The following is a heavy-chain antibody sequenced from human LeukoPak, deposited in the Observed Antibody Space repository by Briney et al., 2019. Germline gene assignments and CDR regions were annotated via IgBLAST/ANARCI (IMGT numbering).Heavy chain of an antibody. CDR1: GFPFRTYD. D-gene: IGHD1-14*01. CDR2: IGTSGGT. Sequence: AGGSLRLSCAASGFPFRTYDMHWVGQATGKGLEWVSAIGTSGGTYYADSVVGRFTISRDDDKNSLYLQMNGLRAGDTAVYYCVRGGKAYNDEKSFDPWGQGTLVTVSS. V-gene: IGHV3-13*04. CDR3: VRGGKAYNDEKSFDP. J-gene: IGHJ5*02.